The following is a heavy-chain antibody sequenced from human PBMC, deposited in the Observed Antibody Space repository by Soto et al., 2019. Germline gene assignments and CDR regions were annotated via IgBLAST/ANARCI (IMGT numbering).Heavy chain of an antibody. Sequence: GASVKVSCKASGYTFTSYYMHWVRQAPGQGLEWMGIINPSGGSTSYAQKFQGRVTMTRDTSTSTVYMELSSLRSEDTAVYYCASIREGPYYDFWSGQDGMDVWGQGTTVTVSS. V-gene: IGHV1-46*01. CDR3: ASIREGPYYDFWSGQDGMDV. J-gene: IGHJ6*02. D-gene: IGHD3-3*01. CDR1: GYTFTSYY. CDR2: INPSGGST.